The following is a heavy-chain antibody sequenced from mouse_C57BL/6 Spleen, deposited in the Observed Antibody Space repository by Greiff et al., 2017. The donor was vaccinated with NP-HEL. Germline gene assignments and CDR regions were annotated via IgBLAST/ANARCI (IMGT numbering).Heavy chain of an antibody. V-gene: IGHV1-52*01. Sequence: VQLQQPGAELVRPGSSVKLSCKASGYTFTSYWMHWVKQRPIQGLEWIGNIDPSDSETHYNQKFKDKATLTVDKSSSTAYMQLSSLTSEDSAVYYCARAVGSSGYGFAYWGQGTLVTVSA. CDR2: IDPSDSET. D-gene: IGHD3-2*02. J-gene: IGHJ3*01. CDR1: GYTFTSYW. CDR3: ARAVGSSGYGFAY.